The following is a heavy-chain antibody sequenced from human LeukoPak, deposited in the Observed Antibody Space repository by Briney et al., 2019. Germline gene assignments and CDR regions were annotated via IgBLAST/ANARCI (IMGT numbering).Heavy chain of an antibody. J-gene: IGHJ2*01. CDR3: ARDYDFWSGYYSYWYFDL. D-gene: IGHD3-3*01. Sequence: SETLSLTCTVPGGSISSYYWSWIRQPAGKGLEWIGRIYTSGSTNYNPSLKSRVTMSVDTSKSQFSLKLGSVTAADTAVYYCARDYDFWSGYYSYWYFDLWGRGTLVTFSS. CDR1: GGSISSYY. CDR2: IYTSGST. V-gene: IGHV4-4*07.